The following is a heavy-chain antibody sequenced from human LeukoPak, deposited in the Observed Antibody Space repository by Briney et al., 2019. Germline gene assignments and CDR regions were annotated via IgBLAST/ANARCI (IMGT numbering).Heavy chain of an antibody. CDR2: IKQDGSEK. D-gene: IGHD5-18*01. CDR3: AKIQLWFKDYFDY. V-gene: IGHV3-7*01. J-gene: IGHJ4*02. Sequence: GGSLRLSCAASGFTFSSYWMSWVRQAPGKGLEWVANIKQDGSEKYYVDSVKGRFTISRDNAKNTLYLQMNSLRAEDTAVYYCAKIQLWFKDYFDYWGQGTLVTVSS. CDR1: GFTFSSYW.